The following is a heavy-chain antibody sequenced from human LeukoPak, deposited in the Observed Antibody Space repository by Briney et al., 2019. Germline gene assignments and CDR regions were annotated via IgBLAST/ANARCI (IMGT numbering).Heavy chain of an antibody. Sequence: GGSLRLSCAASGFTFSSYGMHWVRQAPGKGLEWVAVIPYDGSNKYYADSVKGRFTISRDNSKNTLYLQMNSLRAEDTAVYYCAKDQSSSWAFDYWGQGTLVTVSS. V-gene: IGHV3-30*18. J-gene: IGHJ4*02. D-gene: IGHD6-13*01. CDR3: AKDQSSSWAFDY. CDR1: GFTFSSYG. CDR2: IPYDGSNK.